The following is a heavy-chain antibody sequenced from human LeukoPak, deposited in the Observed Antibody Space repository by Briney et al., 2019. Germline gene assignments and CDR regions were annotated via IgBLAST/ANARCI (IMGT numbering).Heavy chain of an antibody. Sequence: ASVKVSCKASGYSFTAYYMHLVRQAPGQGLEWMGWINPNSGDPNYAQNFQDRVTMTWDTSVSTAYMELSSLTSDDTAVYYCASKGAGYCRSTNCQGAFDIWGQGSMVTVSS. CDR1: GYSFTAYY. D-gene: IGHD2-2*01. CDR2: INPNSGDP. V-gene: IGHV1-2*02. CDR3: ASKGAGYCRSTNCQGAFDI. J-gene: IGHJ3*02.